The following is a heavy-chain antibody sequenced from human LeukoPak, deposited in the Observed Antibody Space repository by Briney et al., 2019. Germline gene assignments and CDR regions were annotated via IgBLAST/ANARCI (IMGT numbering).Heavy chain of an antibody. CDR1: GGTFSSYA. CDR3: ARGRKAAAGYRFPP. CDR2: IIPILGIA. D-gene: IGHD6-13*01. V-gene: IGHV1-69*04. J-gene: IGHJ5*02. Sequence: AAVKVSCKASGGTFSSYAIGGVRQGPGQGLEWVGRIIPILGIANYAQKFQGRLTLTANKSTSTPSMELRSLPSEHTAVSYCARGRKAAAGYRFPPWGQATLPTVHS.